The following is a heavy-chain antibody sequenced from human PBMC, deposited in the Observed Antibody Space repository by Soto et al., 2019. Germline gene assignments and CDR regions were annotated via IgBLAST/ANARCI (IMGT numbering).Heavy chain of an antibody. J-gene: IGHJ6*02. Sequence: ASVKVSCKASGGTFSSYAISWVRQAPGQGLEWMGGIIPIFGTTNYAQKFQGRVTITADESTSTAYMELGSLRSEDTAVYYCARNERSAYSGYDSRYRDYYGMDVWGQGTTVTVSS. CDR1: GGTFSSYA. D-gene: IGHD5-12*01. CDR2: IIPIFGTT. CDR3: ARNERSAYSGYDSRYRDYYGMDV. V-gene: IGHV1-69*13.